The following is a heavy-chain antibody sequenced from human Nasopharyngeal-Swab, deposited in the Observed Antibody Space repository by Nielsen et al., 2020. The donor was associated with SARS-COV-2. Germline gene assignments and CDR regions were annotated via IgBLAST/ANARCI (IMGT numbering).Heavy chain of an antibody. Sequence: DSVTGRFTISRDISKNTLYLEMNSLRAEDTAVYYCARNPSITGGKAFDIWGQGTMVTVSS. J-gene: IGHJ3*02. D-gene: IGHD7-27*01. CDR3: ARNPSITGGKAFDI. V-gene: IGHV3-30*07.